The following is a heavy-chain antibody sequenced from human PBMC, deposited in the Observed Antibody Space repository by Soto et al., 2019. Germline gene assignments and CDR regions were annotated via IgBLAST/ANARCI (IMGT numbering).Heavy chain of an antibody. Sequence: QVQLVESGGGVVQPGRSLRLSCAASGFSFSSYAXXXXXXXXXXXXXXVAVISYDGSNKYYADYVKGRFIISRDNSKXXXXXXXXXXXXXXXXXXXXXXXXXXXXXXXXXSDWGQGTLVTVSS. CDR3: XXXXXXXXXXXXXSD. V-gene: IGHV3-30-3*01. CDR2: ISYDGSNK. CDR1: GFSFSSYA. J-gene: IGHJ1*01.